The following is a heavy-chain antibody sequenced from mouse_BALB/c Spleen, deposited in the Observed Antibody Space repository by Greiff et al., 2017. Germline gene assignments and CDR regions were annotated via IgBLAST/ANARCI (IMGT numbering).Heavy chain of an antibody. D-gene: IGHD4-1*01. J-gene: IGHJ4*01. CDR1: GFTFSDYG. V-gene: IGHV5-15*02. CDR2: ISNLAYSI. Sequence: EVKLVESGGGLVQPGGSRKLSCAASGFTFSDYGMAWVRQAPGKGPEWVAFISNLAYSIYYADTVTGRFTISRENAKNTLYLEMSSLRSEDTAMYYCARDRTGTYAMDYWGQGTSVTVSS. CDR3: ARDRTGTYAMDY.